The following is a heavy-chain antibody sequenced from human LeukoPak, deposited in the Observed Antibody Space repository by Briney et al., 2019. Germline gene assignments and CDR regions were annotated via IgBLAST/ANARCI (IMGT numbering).Heavy chain of an antibody. CDR1: GGSISTYY. Sequence: PSETLSLTCTVSGGSISTYYWSWIRQPPGKGLEWIGHIFYTGSTYYSPSLKSRVTLSVDTSKDQFSLKLSSVTAADTAVYYCARYDSGGWYRLFDHWGQGALVTVSS. D-gene: IGHD6-19*01. CDR2: IFYTGST. V-gene: IGHV4-59*01. J-gene: IGHJ4*02. CDR3: ARYDSGGWYRLFDH.